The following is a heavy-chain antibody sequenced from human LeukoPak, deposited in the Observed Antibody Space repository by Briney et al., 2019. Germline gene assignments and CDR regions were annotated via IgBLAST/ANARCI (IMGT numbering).Heavy chain of an antibody. Sequence: PGGSLRLSCAASGFTFSNFWMSWVRQAPGSGLEWVANIEKDGSAEYYVDSVKGRFTISRDNAKNSLCLQMNSLRAEDTAVYYCARRRGSDSLDYWGQGTLVTVSS. D-gene: IGHD1-26*01. V-gene: IGHV3-7*01. J-gene: IGHJ4*02. CDR1: GFTFSNFW. CDR3: ARRRGSDSLDY. CDR2: IEKDGSAE.